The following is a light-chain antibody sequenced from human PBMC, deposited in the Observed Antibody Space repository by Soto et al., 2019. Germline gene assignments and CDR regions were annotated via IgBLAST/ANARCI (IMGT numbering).Light chain of an antibody. CDR3: CSYVGTPL. J-gene: IGLJ2*01. CDR1: SGDVDPYNY. CDR2: DVN. V-gene: IGLV2-11*01. Sequence: QSALTQPPSVSGSPGQSVTISCTGTSGDVDPYNYVSWYQQHPGRAPKLVIYDVNMRPSGVPDRFSGSKSGDTYSLTISGLQAEDEADYYCCSYVGTPLVGGGTTVTVL.